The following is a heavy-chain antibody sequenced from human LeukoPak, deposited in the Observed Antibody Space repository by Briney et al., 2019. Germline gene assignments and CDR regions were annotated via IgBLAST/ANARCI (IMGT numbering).Heavy chain of an antibody. V-gene: IGHV3-30*02. J-gene: IGHJ4*02. CDR3: AKVYLSQSPFDY. Sequence: GGSLRLSCAASGFTFSSYGMHWVRQAPGKGLEWVAFIRYDGSNKYYADSVRGRFTISRDNSKNTLYLQMNSLRAEDTAVYYCAKVYLSQSPFDYWGQGTLVTVSS. CDR1: GFTFSSYG. CDR2: IRYDGSNK. D-gene: IGHD2-21*01.